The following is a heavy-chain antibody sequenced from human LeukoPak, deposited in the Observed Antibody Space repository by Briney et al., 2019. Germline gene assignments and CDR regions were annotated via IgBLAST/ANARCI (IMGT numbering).Heavy chain of an antibody. V-gene: IGHV3-66*01. CDR3: ARGGPAAGRFDY. D-gene: IGHD6-13*01. CDR2: IYSGGST. Sequence: GGSLRLSCAASGFTFSNAWMSWVRQAPGKGLEWVSVIYSGGSTYYADSVKGRFTISRDNSKNTLYLQMNSLRAEDTAVYYCARGGPAAGRFDYWGQGTLVTVPS. CDR1: GFTFSNAW. J-gene: IGHJ4*02.